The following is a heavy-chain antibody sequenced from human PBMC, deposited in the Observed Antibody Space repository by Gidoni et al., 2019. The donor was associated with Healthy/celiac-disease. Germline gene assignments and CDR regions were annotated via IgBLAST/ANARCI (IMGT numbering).Heavy chain of an antibody. D-gene: IGHD2-2*01. CDR2: FDPEDGET. Sequence: QVQLVQSGAEVKKPGASVKVSCKVSGYTLTALSMHWVRQAPGKGLEWMGGFDPEDGETIYAQKFQGRVTMTEDTSTDTAYMELSSLRSEDTAVYYCATKVCTSCYYWHAFDIWGQGTMVTVSS. CDR1: GYTLTALS. J-gene: IGHJ3*02. V-gene: IGHV1-24*01. CDR3: ATKVCTSCYYWHAFDI.